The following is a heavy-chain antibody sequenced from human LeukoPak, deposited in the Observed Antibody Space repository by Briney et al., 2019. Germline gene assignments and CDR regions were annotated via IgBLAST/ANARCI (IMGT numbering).Heavy chain of an antibody. J-gene: IGHJ3*02. Sequence: GGSLRLSCAASGFTFDDYATHSVRQAPGKGLEWVSGISWNSDGKDYADSVKGRFTISRDNAKKSLYLQMSTLIAEYTALYYCAKPRYSYGASPRADDFDIWGQGTVVTVSS. CDR3: AKPRYSYGASPRADDFDI. CDR1: GFTFDDYA. D-gene: IGHD5-18*01. V-gene: IGHV3-9*01. CDR2: ISWNSDGK.